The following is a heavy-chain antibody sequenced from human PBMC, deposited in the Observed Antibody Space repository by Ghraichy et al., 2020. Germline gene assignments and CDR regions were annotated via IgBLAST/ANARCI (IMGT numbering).Heavy chain of an antibody. Sequence: SQTLSLTCAISGDSVSSNSAAWNWIRQSPSRGLEWLGRTYYRSKWYNDYAVSVKSRITINPDTSKNQFSLQLNSVTPEDTAVYYCARDIFRFRSVGATGDWFDPWGQGTLVTVSS. CDR2: TYYRSKWYN. V-gene: IGHV6-1*01. CDR3: ARDIFRFRSVGATGDWFDP. J-gene: IGHJ5*02. D-gene: IGHD1-26*01. CDR1: GDSVSSNSAA.